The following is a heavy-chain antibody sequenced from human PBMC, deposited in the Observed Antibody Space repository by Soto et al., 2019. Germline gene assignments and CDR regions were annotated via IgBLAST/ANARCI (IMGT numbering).Heavy chain of an antibody. CDR3: ARAGHYYDSSGYDDFDY. Sequence: ASVKVSCKASGYTFTSYYMHWVRQAPGQGLEWMGIINPSGGSTSYAQKSQGRVTMTRDTSTSTVYMELSSLRSEDTAVYYCARAGHYYDSSGYDDFDYWGQGTLVTVSS. J-gene: IGHJ4*02. CDR1: GYTFTSYY. D-gene: IGHD3-22*01. V-gene: IGHV1-46*01. CDR2: INPSGGST.